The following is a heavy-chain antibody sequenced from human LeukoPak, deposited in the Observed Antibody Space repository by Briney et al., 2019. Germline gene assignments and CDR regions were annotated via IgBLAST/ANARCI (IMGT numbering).Heavy chain of an antibody. CDR3: ATIILRPLVVMGYFDY. Sequence: ASVKVSCKVSGYTLTELSMHWVRQAPGKGLEWMGGFDPEDGETIYAQKFQGRVTMTEDTSTDTAYMELSSLRSEDTAVYYRATIILRPLVVMGYFDYWGQGTLVTVSS. CDR1: GYTLTELS. CDR2: FDPEDGET. V-gene: IGHV1-24*01. J-gene: IGHJ4*02. D-gene: IGHD3-22*01.